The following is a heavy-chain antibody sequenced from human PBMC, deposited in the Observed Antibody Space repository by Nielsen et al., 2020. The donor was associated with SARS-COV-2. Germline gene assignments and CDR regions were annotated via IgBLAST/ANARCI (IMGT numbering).Heavy chain of an antibody. Sequence: GESLKISCVGSGFTFSSHRMNWVRWAPGEGLELVASIGGRSDYTYYADSVKGRFAISRDSAKNSLYLQMNSLGGEDTAMYYCTRDARILTGYLSWGSPDRRGHSAGFDIWGQGTMVTVSS. CDR1: GFTFSSHR. J-gene: IGHJ3*02. D-gene: IGHD3-9*01. V-gene: IGHV3-21*01. CDR3: TRDARILTGYLSWGSPDRRGHSAGFDI. CDR2: IGGRSDYT.